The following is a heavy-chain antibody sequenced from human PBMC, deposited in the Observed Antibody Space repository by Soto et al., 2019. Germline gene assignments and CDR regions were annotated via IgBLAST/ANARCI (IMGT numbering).Heavy chain of an antibody. D-gene: IGHD4-17*01. CDR1: GFTFSSYS. V-gene: IGHV3-30-3*01. CDR3: ARSHDFGDCDS. J-gene: IGHJ5*01. CDR2: ISYDGSKK. Sequence: QPGGSLRLSCAVSGFTFSSYSVHWVRQAPGKGLEWVAAISYDGSKKYYADSVKGRFTISRDNSKTTLHLQMTSLYAEDTAVYYCARSHDFGDCDSWGQGTLVTVSS.